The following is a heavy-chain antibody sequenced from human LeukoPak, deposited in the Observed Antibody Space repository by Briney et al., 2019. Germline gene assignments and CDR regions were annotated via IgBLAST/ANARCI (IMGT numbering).Heavy chain of an antibody. D-gene: IGHD3-10*01. CDR2: IYYTVST. CDR3: TRDHYLSGFT. V-gene: IGHV4-39*07. J-gene: IGHJ4*02. Sequence: SETLSLSCTVSSDSPSVHSHYWGCVRQPPGICLEWLGCIYYTVSTYYNASLKSRDTISVETSKNQFSLNLTAVTAADTAVYYCTRDHYLSGFTWGQGTLVTVSS. CDR1: SDSPSVHSHY.